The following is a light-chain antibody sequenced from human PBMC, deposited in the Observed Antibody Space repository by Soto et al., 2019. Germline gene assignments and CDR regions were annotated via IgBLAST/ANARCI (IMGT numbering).Light chain of an antibody. CDR1: QRVSRN. V-gene: IGKV3-15*01. Sequence: EIVMTQSPSTLSVSPGERATLSCRASQRVSRNLAWYQQKPGQAPRLLIYDASTRATGIPDRFSGSGSGTEFTLTISSLHSEDFGVYYCQQYDNWWTFGQGTKVDIK. CDR2: DAS. CDR3: QQYDNWWT. J-gene: IGKJ1*01.